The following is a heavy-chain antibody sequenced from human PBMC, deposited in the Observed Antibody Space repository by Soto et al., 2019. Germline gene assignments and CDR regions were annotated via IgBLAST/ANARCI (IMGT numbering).Heavy chain of an antibody. CDR2: IDPSGNGT. CDR1: GHTLINYY. V-gene: IGHV1-46*01. CDR3: AINYYDSSGYLY. J-gene: IGHJ4*02. Sequence: QVQLVQSGAEVKKPGASVKVSCKTSGHTLINYYMHWVRQAPGQGLDWLGKIDPSGNGTSYAERFHGRITLTSDTATKTVYVELSSLRSEDTAIYYCAINYYDSSGYLYWCQGTLVTVSS. D-gene: IGHD3-22*01.